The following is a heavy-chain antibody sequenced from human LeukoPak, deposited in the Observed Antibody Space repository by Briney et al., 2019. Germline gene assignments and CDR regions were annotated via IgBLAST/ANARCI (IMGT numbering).Heavy chain of an antibody. V-gene: IGHV4-38-2*02. Sequence: PSETLPLTCTVSGYSISSGYYWGWIRQPPGKGLEWIGSIYHSGSTYYNPSLKSRVTTSVDTSKNQFSLKLSSVTAADTAVYYCARADYSSTWSHDYYYMDVWGKGTTVTVSS. J-gene: IGHJ6*03. CDR3: ARADYSSTWSHDYYYMDV. CDR1: GYSISSGYY. D-gene: IGHD6-13*01. CDR2: IYHSGST.